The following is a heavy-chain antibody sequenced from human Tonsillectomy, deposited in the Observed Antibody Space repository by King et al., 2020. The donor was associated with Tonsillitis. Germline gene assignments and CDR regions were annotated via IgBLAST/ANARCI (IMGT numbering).Heavy chain of an antibody. CDR3: ARDLQYCSSTSCTSGWFDP. Sequence: QLVQSGAEVKKPGSSVKVSCKASGGTFSSYAISWVRQAPGQGLEWMGRINPILGIANYAQKFQGRVRVTADKSTSTAYMELSSLRSEDTAVYYCARDLQYCSSTSCTSGWFDPWGQGTLVTVSS. CDR2: INPILGIA. V-gene: IGHV1-69*04. CDR1: GGTFSSYA. D-gene: IGHD2-2*01. J-gene: IGHJ5*02.